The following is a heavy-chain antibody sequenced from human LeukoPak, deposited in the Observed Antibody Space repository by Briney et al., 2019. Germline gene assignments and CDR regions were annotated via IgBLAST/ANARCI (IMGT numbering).Heavy chain of an antibody. CDR2: IYSDELPSYSPT. J-gene: IGHJ6*02. V-gene: IGHV4-4*07. CDR1: GASISNFY. D-gene: IGHD6-13*01. Sequence: SETLSLTCTVSGASISNFYWSWIRQPAGKGLEWIGRIYSDELPSYSPTNYNPSLKSRVSMSADPSKNQFSLRLSSVTAADTAVYYCARAYSSSWGYGMDVWGQGTTVTVSS. CDR3: ARAYSSSWGYGMDV.